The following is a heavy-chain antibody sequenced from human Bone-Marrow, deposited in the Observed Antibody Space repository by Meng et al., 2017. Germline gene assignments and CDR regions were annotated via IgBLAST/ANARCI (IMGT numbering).Heavy chain of an antibody. J-gene: IGHJ4*02. D-gene: IGHD6-13*01. CDR1: GFTFNNYA. V-gene: IGHV3-23*01. Sequence: GESLKISCAASGFTFNNYAMTWVRQSPGKGLEWVSAIGGGGGTDYADSVKGRFTISRDNSENTLFLQMNSLRPEDTAIYFCVRRAAGNFDYWGQGTPVTVSS. CDR2: IGGGGGT. CDR3: VRRAAGNFDY.